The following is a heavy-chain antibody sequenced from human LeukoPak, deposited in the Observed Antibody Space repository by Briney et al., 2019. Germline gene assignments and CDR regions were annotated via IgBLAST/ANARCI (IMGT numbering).Heavy chain of an antibody. V-gene: IGHV3-23*01. Sequence: GGSLRLSCAASGFSFSSYAMTWVRQAPGKGLEWVSVVSGSGDTTYYADSVKGRFTISRDNSKNTLYLQMNSLRAADAAVYYCARERPGIAVAATVWGQGTLVTVSS. CDR2: VSGSGDTT. D-gene: IGHD6-13*01. CDR1: GFSFSSYA. J-gene: IGHJ4*02. CDR3: ARERPGIAVAATV.